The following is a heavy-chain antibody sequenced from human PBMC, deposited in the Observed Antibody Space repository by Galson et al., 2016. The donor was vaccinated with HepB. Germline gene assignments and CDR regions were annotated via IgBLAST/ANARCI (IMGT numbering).Heavy chain of an antibody. D-gene: IGHD2/OR15-2a*01. Sequence: ETLSLTCAVAGGSFRGYHWTWIRQSPEKGLEWIGEINHGGITNYNPSLRSRLTMSVDTSKNQFSLKLSSVSAADTAVYYCARKAFFANSDHETTEYFLHWGQGTLVIVSS. CDR1: GGSFRGYH. J-gene: IGHJ1*01. V-gene: IGHV4-34*01. CDR2: INHGGIT. CDR3: ARKAFFANSDHETTEYFLH.